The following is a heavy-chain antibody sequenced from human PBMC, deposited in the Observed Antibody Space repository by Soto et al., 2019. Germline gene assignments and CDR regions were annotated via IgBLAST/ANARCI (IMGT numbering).Heavy chain of an antibody. J-gene: IGHJ1*01. CDR1: GGSISSYY. V-gene: IGHV4-59*01. CDR3: ARSRTTVTPSGFQH. CDR2: IYYSGST. D-gene: IGHD4-17*01. Sequence: LSLTCTVSGGSISSYYWSWIRQPPGKGLEWIGYIYYSGSTNYNPSLRSRVTISVDTSKNQFSLKLSSVTAADTAVYYCARSRTTVTPSGFQHWGQGTLVTVSS.